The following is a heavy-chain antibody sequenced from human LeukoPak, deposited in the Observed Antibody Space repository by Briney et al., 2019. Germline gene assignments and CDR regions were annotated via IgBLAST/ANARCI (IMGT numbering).Heavy chain of an antibody. V-gene: IGHV3-7*01. CDR1: GFSLRTYW. CDR2: INQDGGEK. CDR3: ATGVWNLES. Sequence: GSLRLPCAAFGFSLRTYWLSWVRQAPGKGLEWVANINQDGGEKFHVDSVKGRFTISRDNAKNPLYLQMNSLTAEDTAVYYCATGVWNLESWGQGTLVTVSS. D-gene: IGHD1-1*01. J-gene: IGHJ4*02.